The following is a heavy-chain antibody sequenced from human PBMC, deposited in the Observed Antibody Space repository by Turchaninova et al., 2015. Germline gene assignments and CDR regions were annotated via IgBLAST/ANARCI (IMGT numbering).Heavy chain of an antibody. D-gene: IGHD4/OR15-4a*01. CDR2: IASDGSSE. V-gene: IGHV3-30*18. CDR1: GFTFRTSA. CDR3: TKGGSLWWNFEN. J-gene: IGHJ4*02. Sequence: QVPLVESGGGVVQLVRSLRLSCAASGFTFRTSAMPWVRQAPGNGRAWEAVIASDGSSENYADSVKGRFSISRDNSKNTLYLQINSLRPEETAVYYCTKGGSLWWNFENWGQGTLVIVSS.